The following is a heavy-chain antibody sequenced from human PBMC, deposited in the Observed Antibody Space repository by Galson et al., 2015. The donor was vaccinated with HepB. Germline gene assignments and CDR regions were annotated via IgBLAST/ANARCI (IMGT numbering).Heavy chain of an antibody. V-gene: IGHV3-30-3*01. D-gene: IGHD3-22*01. Sequence: SLRLSCAASGFTVSSYAMHWVRQAPGKGLEWAAFISYDESNKHYADSVKGRFTISRDNSKNTLNLQMNSLRVEDTAVYYCARESRHYYDSRGFEWWGQGTLVTVSS. CDR1: GFTVSSYA. J-gene: IGHJ4*02. CDR2: ISYDESNK. CDR3: ARESRHYYDSRGFEW.